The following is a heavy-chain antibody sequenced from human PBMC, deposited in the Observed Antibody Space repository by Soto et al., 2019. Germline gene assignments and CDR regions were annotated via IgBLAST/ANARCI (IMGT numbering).Heavy chain of an antibody. CDR2: INTGNGNT. CDR1: GITYTTYA. Sequence: QVQVVQSGAEVKKPGASVKVSCKASGITYTTYAIHWVRQAPGQGLEWMGWINTGNGNTRYSQKFPGRVTLTTDTSARTAYMDLSSLTSEDTAVYSCARAISGYVTWGQGTLITVSS. CDR3: ARAISGYVT. D-gene: IGHD5-12*01. V-gene: IGHV1-3*04. J-gene: IGHJ5*02.